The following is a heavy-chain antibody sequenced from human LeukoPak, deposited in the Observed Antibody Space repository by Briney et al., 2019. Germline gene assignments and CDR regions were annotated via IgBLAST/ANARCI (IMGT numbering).Heavy chain of an antibody. J-gene: IGHJ4*02. CDR2: ISYDGSNK. Sequence: GGSLRLSCAASGFTFSYYGMHWVRQAPGKGLEWLAVISYDGSNKYYADSVKGRFAISRDNSKYTLYLQMSSLRAEDAAIYYCAKDRIWSGYSKYYFDCWGQGTLVTVSS. D-gene: IGHD3-3*01. V-gene: IGHV3-30*18. CDR3: AKDRIWSGYSKYYFDC. CDR1: GFTFSYYG.